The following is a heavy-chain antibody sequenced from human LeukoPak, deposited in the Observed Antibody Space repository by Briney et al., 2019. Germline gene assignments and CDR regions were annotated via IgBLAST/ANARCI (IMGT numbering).Heavy chain of an antibody. V-gene: IGHV1-2*02. D-gene: IGHD3-22*01. CDR1: GYTFTGYY. J-gene: IGHJ4*02. CDR2: INPNSGGT. CDR3: ARDNRVTMIVVVFYYFDY. Sequence: ASVTVSCKASGYTFTGYYMHWVRQAPGQGLEWMGWINPNSGGTNYAQKFQGRVTMTRDTSISTAYMELSRLRSDDTAVYYCARDNRVTMIVVVFYYFDYWGQGTLVTVSS.